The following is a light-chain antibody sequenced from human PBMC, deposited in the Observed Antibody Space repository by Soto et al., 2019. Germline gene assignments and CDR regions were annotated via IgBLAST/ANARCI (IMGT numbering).Light chain of an antibody. J-gene: IGKJ3*01. CDR3: QQDISFPFT. Sequence: DIQMTQSPSSVSASIVDRVTVTCRASQGISTWVAWYQQKPGQAPKLLIYAASNLQSGVPTRFSGSGSGTDFTLTINSLQPEDSATYYCQQDISFPFTFGPGPKVNVK. V-gene: IGKV1-12*01. CDR2: AAS. CDR1: QGISTW.